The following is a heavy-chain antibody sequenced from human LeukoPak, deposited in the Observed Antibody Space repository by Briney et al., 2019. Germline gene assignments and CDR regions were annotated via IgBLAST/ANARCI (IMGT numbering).Heavy chain of an antibody. J-gene: IGHJ4*02. CDR2: IKSKTDGGTT. CDR1: GFTFSNAW. V-gene: IGHV3-15*01. CDR3: TTRGMVRGVYGYFDY. D-gene: IGHD3-10*01. Sequence: PGGSLRLSCAASGFTFSNAWMSWVRQAPGKGLEWVGRIKSKTDGGTTDYAAPVKGRFTISRDDSKNTLYLQMNSLKTEDTAVYYCTTRGMVRGVYGYFDYWGQGTLVTVSS.